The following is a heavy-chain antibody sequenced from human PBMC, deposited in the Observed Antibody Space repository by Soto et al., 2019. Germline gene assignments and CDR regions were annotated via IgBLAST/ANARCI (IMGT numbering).Heavy chain of an antibody. CDR2: INAGNGNT. V-gene: IGHV1-3*01. J-gene: IGHJ4*02. D-gene: IGHD1-7*01. CDR1: GYTFTSYA. CDR3: ATSIPGGDITGTLHQTQY. Sequence: ASVKVSCKASGYTFTSYAMHWVRQAPGQRLEWMGWINAGNGNTKYSQKFQGRVTITRDTSTSTVYMELSSLRSEDTAVYYCATSIPGGDITGTLHQTQYWGQGTLVTVSS.